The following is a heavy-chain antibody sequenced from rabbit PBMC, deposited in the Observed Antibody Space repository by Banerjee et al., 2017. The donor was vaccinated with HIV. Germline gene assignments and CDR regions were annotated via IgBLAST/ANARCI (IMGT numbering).Heavy chain of an antibody. CDR3: ARVNAGSSGYPYYFNL. J-gene: IGHJ4*01. Sequence: QEQLEESGGDLVKPEGSLTLTCTASGFSFSSSYWICWVRQAPGKGLEWIACIYAGSSGYTYYASWAKGRFTISKTSSTTVTLQVTSLTAADTATYFCARVNAGSSGYPYYFNLWGPGTLVTVS. D-gene: IGHD1-1*01. CDR2: IYAGSSGYT. CDR1: GFSFSSSYW. V-gene: IGHV1S45*01.